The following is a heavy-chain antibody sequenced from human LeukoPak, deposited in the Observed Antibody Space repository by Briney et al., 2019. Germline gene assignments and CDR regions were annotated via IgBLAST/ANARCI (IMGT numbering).Heavy chain of an antibody. D-gene: IGHD4-17*01. Sequence: PSETLSLTCTVSGGSISSSSYYWGWIRQPPGKGLEWIGSIYYSGSTYYNPSLKSRVTISVDTSKNQFSLKLSSVTAADTAVYYCARLFRGYGDYANWFDPWGQGTLVTVSS. CDR1: GGSISSSSYY. J-gene: IGHJ5*02. V-gene: IGHV4-39*01. CDR2: IYYSGST. CDR3: ARLFRGYGDYANWFDP.